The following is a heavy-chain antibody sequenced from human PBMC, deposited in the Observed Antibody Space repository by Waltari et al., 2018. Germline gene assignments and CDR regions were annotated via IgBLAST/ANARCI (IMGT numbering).Heavy chain of an antibody. D-gene: IGHD2-2*01. V-gene: IGHV4-34*01. Sequence: QVQLQQWGAGLLKPSETLSLTCAVYGGSFSGYYWSWIRQPPGKGLEWIGEINHSGSTNYNPSLKSRVTISVDTSKNQFSLKLSSVTAADTAVYYCARVKVPAAMPVDYWGQGTLVTVSS. CDR2: INHSGST. J-gene: IGHJ4*02. CDR3: ARVKVPAAMPVDY. CDR1: GGSFSGYY.